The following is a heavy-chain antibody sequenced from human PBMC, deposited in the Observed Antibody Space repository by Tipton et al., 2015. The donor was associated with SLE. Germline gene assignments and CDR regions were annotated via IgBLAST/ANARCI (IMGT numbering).Heavy chain of an antibody. CDR1: GFTFSSYT. J-gene: IGHJ5*02. V-gene: IGHV3-30-3*01. D-gene: IGHD2-2*01. CDR3: ARAVDCSSTSCYQPGWFDP. CDR2: ISYDGSNK. Sequence: SLRLSCAASGFTFSSYTMNWVRQAPGKGLEWVAVISYDGSNKYYADSVKGRFTISRDNAKNSLYLQMNSLRAEDTAVYYCARAVDCSSTSCYQPGWFDPWGQGTLVTVSS.